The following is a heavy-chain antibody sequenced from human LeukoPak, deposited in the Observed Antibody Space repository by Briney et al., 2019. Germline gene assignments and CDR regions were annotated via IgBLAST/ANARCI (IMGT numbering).Heavy chain of an antibody. CDR2: TYYRSKLYT. CDR3: ARDGWPAFDY. V-gene: IGHV6-1*01. Sequence: SQTLSLTCAISGDSVSTNTAAWNWIRQSPSRGLEWLGRTYYRSKLYTDYAVSVESRITINPDTSKNQFSLQLNSVTPENTAVYFCARDGWPAFDYWGQGTLVTVSS. J-gene: IGHJ4*02. D-gene: IGHD2-15*01. CDR1: GDSVSTNTAA.